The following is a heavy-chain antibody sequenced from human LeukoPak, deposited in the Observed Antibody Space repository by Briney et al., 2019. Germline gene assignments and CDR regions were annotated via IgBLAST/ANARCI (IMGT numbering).Heavy chain of an antibody. CDR2: VNPNSGGT. J-gene: IGHJ4*02. V-gene: IGHV1-2*02. CDR1: VYTFTGYY. D-gene: IGHD6-6*01. CDR3: ARSVRRVAARPFDY. Sequence: GASVKVSCKASVYTFTGYYIHWVRQAPGQGREWRGWVNPNSGGTNNAHKCQGRGTMTRETSISTAYTERSRRRAEDTAVYYCARSVRRVAARPFDYWGEGTLVSVCS.